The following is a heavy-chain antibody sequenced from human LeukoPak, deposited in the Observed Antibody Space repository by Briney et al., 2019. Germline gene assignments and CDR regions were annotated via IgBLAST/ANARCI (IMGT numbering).Heavy chain of an antibody. CDR2: INTNTGNP. D-gene: IGHD6-13*01. Sequence: GASVKVSCKASGYTFTRYAMNWVRQAPGQGLEWMGWINTNTGNPTYAQGFTGRFVFSLDTSVSTAYLQISSLKAEDTAVYYCARDAVVAAAGTVSAIGYWGQGTLVTVSS. J-gene: IGHJ4*02. V-gene: IGHV7-4-1*02. CDR1: GYTFTRYA. CDR3: ARDAVVAAAGTVSAIGY.